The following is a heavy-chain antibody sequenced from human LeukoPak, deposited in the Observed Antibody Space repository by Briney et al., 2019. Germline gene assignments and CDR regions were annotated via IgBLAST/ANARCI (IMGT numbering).Heavy chain of an antibody. Sequence: PSETLSLTCTVSSGSISSYYWSWIRQPPGKGLEWIGYIYYSGSTNYNPSLKSRVTISVDTSKNQFSLKLSSVTAADTAVYYCARSDGYNYFDYWGQGTLVTVSS. CDR2: IYYSGST. D-gene: IGHD3-22*01. V-gene: IGHV4-59*01. CDR3: ARSDGYNYFDY. CDR1: SGSISSYY. J-gene: IGHJ4*02.